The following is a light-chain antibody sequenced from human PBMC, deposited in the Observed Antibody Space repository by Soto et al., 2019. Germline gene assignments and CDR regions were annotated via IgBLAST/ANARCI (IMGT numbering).Light chain of an antibody. CDR3: QQRNIWPPVT. J-gene: IGKJ5*01. CDR2: GAF. V-gene: IGKV3-11*01. CDR1: QSVSNNY. Sequence: EIVLTHSPGTLSLSPWERATLSCRASQSVSNNYLAWYQQKPGQAPRLLIYGAFNRATGIPARFSGSGSGTDFTLTISSLEPEDFAVYYCQQRNIWPPVTFGQGTRLEIK.